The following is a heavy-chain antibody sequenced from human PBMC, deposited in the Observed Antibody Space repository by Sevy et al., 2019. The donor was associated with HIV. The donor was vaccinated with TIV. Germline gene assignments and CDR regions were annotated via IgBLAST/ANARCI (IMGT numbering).Heavy chain of an antibody. CDR1: GFTFGTYA. Sequence: GGSLRLSCAASGFTFGTYAMSWVRQAPGKGLEWVAVISYDGSNKYYADSVKGRFTISRDNSKNTLYLQMNSLRAEDTAVYYCAREYGGTDYWGQGTLVTVSS. CDR3: AREYGGTDY. D-gene: IGHD4-17*01. V-gene: IGHV3-30-3*01. J-gene: IGHJ4*02. CDR2: ISYDGSNK.